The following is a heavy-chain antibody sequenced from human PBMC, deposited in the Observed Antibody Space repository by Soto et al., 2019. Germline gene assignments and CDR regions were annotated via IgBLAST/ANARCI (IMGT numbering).Heavy chain of an antibody. CDR3: AKGTYDSSGYYYDYFDY. CDR1: GFTFDDYT. D-gene: IGHD3-22*01. J-gene: IGHJ4*02. Sequence: PGGSLRLSCAESGFTFDDYTMHWVRQAPGKGLEWVSLISWDGGSTYYADSVKGRFTISRDNSKNSLYLQMNSLRTEDTALYYCAKGTYDSSGYYYDYFDYWGQGTLVAISS. CDR2: ISWDGGST. V-gene: IGHV3-43*01.